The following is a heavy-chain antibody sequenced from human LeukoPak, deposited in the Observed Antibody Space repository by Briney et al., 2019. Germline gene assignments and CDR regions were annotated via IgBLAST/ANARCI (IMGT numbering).Heavy chain of an antibody. Sequence: GGSLRLSCAASGFTVSRNYMSWVRQAPGKGLEWVSLIYSAGSTYYADSVKGRFTISRDNSKNTLYLQMNSLRAEDTAVYYCARVVFGGYSSGWYSPSYWYFDLWGRGTLVTVSS. J-gene: IGHJ2*01. V-gene: IGHV3-66*01. CDR1: GFTVSRNY. CDR3: ARVVFGGYSSGWYSPSYWYFDL. CDR2: IYSAGST. D-gene: IGHD6-19*01.